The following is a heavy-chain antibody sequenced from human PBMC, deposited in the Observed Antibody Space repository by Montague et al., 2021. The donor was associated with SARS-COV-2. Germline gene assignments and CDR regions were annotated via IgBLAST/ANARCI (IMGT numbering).Heavy chain of an antibody. D-gene: IGHD4-17*01. J-gene: IGHJ4*02. CDR3: ARGSTVTHY. Sequence: SETLSLTCAVYGGSFSGYYWSWIRQPAGKGLEWIGEINHSGSTNYNPSLKSRVTISVGTSKNQFSLKLSSVTAADTAVYYCARGSTVTHYWGQGTLVTVSS. CDR1: GGSFSGYY. CDR2: INHSGST. V-gene: IGHV4-34*01.